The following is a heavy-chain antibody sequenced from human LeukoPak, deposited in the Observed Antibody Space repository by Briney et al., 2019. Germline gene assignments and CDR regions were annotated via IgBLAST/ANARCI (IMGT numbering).Heavy chain of an antibody. CDR2: VNPTSGGT. V-gene: IGHV1-2*02. D-gene: IGHD1-14*01. CDR1: GYTFTSYY. CDR3: ARSEMADY. Sequence: ASVKVSCKTSGYTFTSYYMHWVRQAPGQGLEWMGWVNPTSGGTNYAQKFQGRVTMTRDTSISTAYMELSRLRSDDTALYYCARSEMADYWGQGTLVTVSS. J-gene: IGHJ4*02.